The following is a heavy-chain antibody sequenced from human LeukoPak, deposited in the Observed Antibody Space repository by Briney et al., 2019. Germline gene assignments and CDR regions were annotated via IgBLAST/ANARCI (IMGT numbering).Heavy chain of an antibody. V-gene: IGHV4-34*01. CDR1: GGSFSGYY. D-gene: IGHD1-26*01. CDR3: ARLGGFGGSYYYNY. Sequence: SETLSLTCAVYGGSFSGYYWSWIRQPPGKGLEWIGEISHSGSTNYNPSLKSRVTISVDTSKNQFSLKLSSVTAADTAVYYCARLGGFGGSYYYNYWGQGTLVTVSS. CDR2: ISHSGST. J-gene: IGHJ4*02.